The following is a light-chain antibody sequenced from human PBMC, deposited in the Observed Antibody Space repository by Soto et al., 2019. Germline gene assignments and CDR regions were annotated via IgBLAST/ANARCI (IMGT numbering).Light chain of an antibody. J-gene: IGKJ4*01. V-gene: IGKV3-20*01. CDR3: QQYGSSPALT. CDR1: QSVSSSY. CDR2: GAS. Sequence: EIVLTQSPGTLSLSPGERATLSCRASQSVSSSYLAWYQQKPGQAPRLLIYGASSRATGIPDRFSGSGSGTDFNLTISRLEPEDFAVYYCQQYGSSPALTFGGGTQVEIK.